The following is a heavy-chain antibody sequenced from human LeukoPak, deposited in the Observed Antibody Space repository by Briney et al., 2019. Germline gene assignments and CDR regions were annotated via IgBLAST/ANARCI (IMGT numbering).Heavy chain of an antibody. CDR1: GGSISSGGYY. CDR3: ATQTTRSGAFDI. Sequence: PSETLSLTCAVSGGSISSGGYYWSWSRQHPGKGLEWIGYIYYSGSTYYNPSLKSRVTISVDTSKNQFSLKLSSVTAADTAVYYCATQTTRSGAFDIWGQGTMVTVSS. J-gene: IGHJ3*02. V-gene: IGHV4-31*11. D-gene: IGHD1-7*01. CDR2: IYYSGST.